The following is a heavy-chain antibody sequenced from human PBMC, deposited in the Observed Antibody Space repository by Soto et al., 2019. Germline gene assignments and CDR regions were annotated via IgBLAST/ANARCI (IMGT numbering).Heavy chain of an antibody. D-gene: IGHD5-18*01. CDR1: GYTFTGYY. Sequence: GASVKVSCKASGYTFTGYYMHWVRQAPGQGLEWMGWINPNSGGTNYAQKFQGRVTMTRDTSISTAYMELSRLRSDDTAVYYCAREFIRIQLWPSCPPGYWGQGTLVTVSS. CDR3: AREFIRIQLWPSCPPGY. J-gene: IGHJ4*02. CDR2: INPNSGGT. V-gene: IGHV1-2*02.